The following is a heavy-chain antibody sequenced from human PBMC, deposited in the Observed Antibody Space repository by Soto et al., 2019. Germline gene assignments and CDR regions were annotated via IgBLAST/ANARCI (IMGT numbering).Heavy chain of an antibody. CDR2: IIPIFGTA. CDR3: ARAAYYYDSSY. J-gene: IGHJ4*02. V-gene: IGHV1-69*13. CDR1: GGTFSSYA. Sequence: SVKVSCKASGGTFSSYAISWVRQAPGQGLEWKGGIIPIFGTANYAHKLQGRVTITADESTSTAYMELSSLRSEDTAVYYCARAAYYYDSSYWGQGTLVTVSS. D-gene: IGHD3-22*01.